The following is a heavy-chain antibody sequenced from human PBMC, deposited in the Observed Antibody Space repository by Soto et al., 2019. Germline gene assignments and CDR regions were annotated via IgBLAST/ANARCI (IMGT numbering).Heavy chain of an antibody. V-gene: IGHV3-33*01. CDR3: ATSRISGTTLFDY. D-gene: IGHD1-20*01. CDR2: IWYDGSNK. J-gene: IGHJ4*02. CDR1: GFTFSSYG. Sequence: QVQLVESGGGVVQPGRSLRLSCAASGFTFSSYGMHWVRQAPGKGLEWVAVIWYDGSNKYYADSVKGRFTISRDNSKNTLYLQMNSLRAEDTAVYYCATSRISGTTLFDYWGQGTLVTVSS.